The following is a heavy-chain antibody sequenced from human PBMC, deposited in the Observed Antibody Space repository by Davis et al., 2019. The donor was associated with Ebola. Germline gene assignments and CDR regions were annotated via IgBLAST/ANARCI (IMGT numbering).Heavy chain of an antibody. Sequence: PGGSLRLSCAASGFTFSSYEMNWVRQAPGKGLEWVSYISSSGSTIYYADSVKGRFTISRDNAKNSLCLQMNSLRDEDTAMYYCARGYSYGNYYYYGMDVWGQGTTVTVSS. CDR3: ARGYSYGNYYYYGMDV. CDR2: ISSSGSTI. V-gene: IGHV3-48*03. J-gene: IGHJ6*02. CDR1: GFTFSSYE. D-gene: IGHD5-18*01.